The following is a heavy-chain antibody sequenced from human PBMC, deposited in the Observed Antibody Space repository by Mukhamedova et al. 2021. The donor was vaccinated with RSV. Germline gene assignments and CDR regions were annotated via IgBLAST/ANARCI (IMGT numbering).Heavy chain of an antibody. J-gene: IGHJ3*02. CDR2: INPSGGST. Sequence: WMGIINPSGGSTSYAQKFQGRVTMTRDTSTSTVYMELSSLRSEDTAVYYCARAVPYCSSTSCQNDAFDIWGQGTMVTVSS. D-gene: IGHD2-2*01. V-gene: IGHV1-46*01. CDR3: ARAVPYCSSTSCQNDAFDI.